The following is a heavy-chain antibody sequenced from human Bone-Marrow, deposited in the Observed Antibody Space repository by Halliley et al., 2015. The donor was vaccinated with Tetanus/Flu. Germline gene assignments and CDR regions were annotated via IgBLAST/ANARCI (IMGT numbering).Heavy chain of an antibody. CDR2: TSYDGSHN. CDR1: GFTFSNYG. D-gene: IGHD2-2*01. V-gene: IGHV3-30*18. CDR3: AKAKVYGSIDAFDM. J-gene: IGHJ3*02. Sequence: SPRLSCAASGFTFSNYGMHWVRQAPGKGLEWVAVTSYDGSHNYYAESVKGRFTISRDNSKNTLFLQMNSLGAEDTAVYYCAKAKVYGSIDAFDMWGQGTMVTVSS.